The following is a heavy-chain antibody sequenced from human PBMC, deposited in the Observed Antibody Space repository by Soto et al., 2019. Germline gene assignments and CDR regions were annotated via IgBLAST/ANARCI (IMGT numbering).Heavy chain of an antibody. CDR1: GGSISSYY. CDR2: VFYSGST. Sequence: SETLSLTCTVSGGSISSYYWSWIRQPPGKGLEWIGNVFYSGSTIYNPSLKSRVIISVDTSKNQFSLKLSSVTAADTAVYYCAKEFCDPNGCYGRWLDPWGQGTLVTVSS. CDR3: AKEFCDPNGCYGRWLDP. D-gene: IGHD2-15*01. V-gene: IGHV4-59*01. J-gene: IGHJ5*02.